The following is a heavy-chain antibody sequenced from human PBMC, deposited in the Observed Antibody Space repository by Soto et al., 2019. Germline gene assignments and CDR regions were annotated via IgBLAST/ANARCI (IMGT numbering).Heavy chain of an antibody. J-gene: IGHJ4*02. CDR3: AKEKGARDIVVVPAAVNDY. D-gene: IGHD2-2*01. V-gene: IGHV3-30*18. CDR2: ISYDGSNK. CDR1: GFTFSSYG. Sequence: PGGSLRLSCAASGFTFSSYGMHWVRQAPGKGLEWVAVISYDGSNKYYADSVKGRFTISRDNSKNTLYLQMNSLRAEDTAVYYCAKEKGARDIVVVPAAVNDYWGQGALATVS.